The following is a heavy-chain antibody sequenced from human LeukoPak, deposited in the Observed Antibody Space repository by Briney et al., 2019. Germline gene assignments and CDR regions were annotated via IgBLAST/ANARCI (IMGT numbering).Heavy chain of an antibody. CDR3: ARTGDGGWNWFDP. CDR1: GGSISSSSYY. CDR2: IYYSGST. D-gene: IGHD2-15*01. V-gene: IGHV4-39*07. J-gene: IGHJ5*02. Sequence: SETLSLTCTVSGGSISSSSYYWGWIRQPPGKGLEWIGSIYYSGSTYYNPSLKSRVTISVDTSKNQFSLKLSSVTAADTAVYYCARTGDGGWNWFDPWGQGTLVTVSS.